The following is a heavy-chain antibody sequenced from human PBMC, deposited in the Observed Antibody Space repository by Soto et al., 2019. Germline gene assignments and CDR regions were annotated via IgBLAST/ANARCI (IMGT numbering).Heavy chain of an antibody. CDR2: ISGSGGST. V-gene: IGHV3-23*01. CDR3: AKTGSDILGYYDSSGYYFLFDY. J-gene: IGHJ4*02. D-gene: IGHD3-22*01. CDR1: GFTFSSYA. Sequence: PGGSLRLSCAASGFTFSSYAMSWVRQAPGKGLEWVSAISGSGGSTYYADSVKGRFTISRDNSKNTLYLQMNSLRAEDTAVYYCAKTGSDILGYYDSSGYYFLFDYWGQGTLVTVSS.